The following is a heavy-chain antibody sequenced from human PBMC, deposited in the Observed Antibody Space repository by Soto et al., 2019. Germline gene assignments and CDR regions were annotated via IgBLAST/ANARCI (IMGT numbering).Heavy chain of an antibody. CDR2: IYYSGST. D-gene: IGHD3-10*01. V-gene: IGHV4-59*08. CDR1: GGSISSYW. J-gene: IGHJ6*02. Sequence: PSETLSLTCIVSGGSISSYWWSWIRQSPGKGLEWIGYIYYSGSTYYNPSLKSRVTISVDTSKNQFSLNLSSVTAADTAIYYCARQYYYISGRYKYYGLDVWGQGTTVT. CDR3: ARQYYYISGRYKYYGLDV.